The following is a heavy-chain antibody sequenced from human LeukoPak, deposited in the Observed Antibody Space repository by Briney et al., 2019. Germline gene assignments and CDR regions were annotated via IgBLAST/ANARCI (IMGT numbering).Heavy chain of an antibody. CDR1: GGSFIDYY. CDR2: INHSGST. J-gene: IGHJ4*02. D-gene: IGHD2-15*01. CDR3: ARGRLLPDY. Sequence: TSESLSLTCAVYGGSFIDYYWSWVRQPPGKGLEWIGEINHSGSTNYNPSLKSRVTMSVDTSKNQFSLKLSSVTAADTAVYYCARGRLLPDYWGQGTLVTVSS. V-gene: IGHV4-34*01.